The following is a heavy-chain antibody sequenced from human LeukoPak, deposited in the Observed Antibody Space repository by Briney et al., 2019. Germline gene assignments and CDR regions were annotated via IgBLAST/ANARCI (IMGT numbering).Heavy chain of an antibody. V-gene: IGHV3-23*01. D-gene: IGHD3-10*01. Sequence: PGGSLRLSCAASGFTFNNYAMSWVRQAPGKGLEWVSGISGSGGTTYYADSVKGRFTISRDNAKNSLSLQMNSLRAEDTAVYYCARDRAGTFDYWGQGTLVTVSS. CDR3: ARDRAGTFDY. CDR1: GFTFNNYA. J-gene: IGHJ4*02. CDR2: ISGSGGTT.